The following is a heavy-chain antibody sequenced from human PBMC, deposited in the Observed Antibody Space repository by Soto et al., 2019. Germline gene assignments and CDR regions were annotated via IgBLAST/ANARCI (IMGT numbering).Heavy chain of an antibody. J-gene: IGHJ3*02. Sequence: QVQLQESGPGLVKPSETLSLTCTVSGGSVSSGSYYWSWIRQPPGKGLEWIGYIYYRGSTNYNPSLKSRVTISVDTSKNQYTLKLSSVTAADTAVYYCARDTASLTDACDIWGQGTMVTVSS. CDR1: GGSVSSGSYY. CDR2: IYYRGST. CDR3: ARDTASLTDACDI. V-gene: IGHV4-61*01.